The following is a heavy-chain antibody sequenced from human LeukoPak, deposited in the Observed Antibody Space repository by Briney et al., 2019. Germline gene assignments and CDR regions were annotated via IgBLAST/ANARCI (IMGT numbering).Heavy chain of an antibody. J-gene: IGHJ6*03. V-gene: IGHV3-74*01. Sequence: PGGSLRLSCAASGFTFSNYWMHWVRQAPGKGLVWVSHINSDGSSTSYADSVKGRFTISRDNAKNTLYLQMNSLRAEDTAVYYCARNPLFTIFVVLTADFYFYYMDVWGKGTTVTVSS. D-gene: IGHD3-3*01. CDR3: ARNPLFTIFVVLTADFYFYYMDV. CDR2: INSDGSST. CDR1: GFTFSNYW.